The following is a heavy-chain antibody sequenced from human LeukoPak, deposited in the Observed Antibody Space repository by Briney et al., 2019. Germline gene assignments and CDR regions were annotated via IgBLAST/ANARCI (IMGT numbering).Heavy chain of an antibody. V-gene: IGHV1-2*02. D-gene: IGHD6-19*01. J-gene: IGHJ4*02. CDR2: INPNSGGT. CDR3: ARGYSSGWYGY. Sequence: ASVKVSCKASGYTFTSYGISWVRQAPGQGLEWMGWINPNSGGTNYAQKFQGRVTMTRDTSISTAYMELSRLRSDDTAVYYCARGYSSGWYGYWGQGTLVTVSS. CDR1: GYTFTSYG.